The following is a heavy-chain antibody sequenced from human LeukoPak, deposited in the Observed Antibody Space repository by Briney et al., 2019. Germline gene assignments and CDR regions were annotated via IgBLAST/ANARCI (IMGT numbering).Heavy chain of an antibody. J-gene: IGHJ5*02. CDR1: GGTFSSYT. Sequence: ASVKVSCKASGGTFSSYTISWVRQAPGQGLEWMGRIIPILGIANYAQKFQGRVTITADKSTSTAYMELSSLRSEDTAVYYCARADCGGDCYNPWGQGTLVTVSS. D-gene: IGHD2-21*01. V-gene: IGHV1-69*02. CDR2: IIPILGIA. CDR3: ARADCGGDCYNP.